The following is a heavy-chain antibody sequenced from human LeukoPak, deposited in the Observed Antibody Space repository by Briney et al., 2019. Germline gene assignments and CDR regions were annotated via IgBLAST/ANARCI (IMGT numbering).Heavy chain of an antibody. J-gene: IGHJ4*02. V-gene: IGHV3-49*04. D-gene: IGHD3-22*01. CDR3: TRDLGYSGYFHSGYFDY. CDR2: IRSKDYTGKP. Sequence: QSGGSLRLSCKTSGFTFGDYAMSWVRLAPGQGMEWVGFIRSKDYTGKPEYAAPVKGRFTISRDDSKSIAYLQMNSLKTEDTAVYYCTRDLGYSGYFHSGYFDYWGQGTLVTVSS. CDR1: GFTFGDYA.